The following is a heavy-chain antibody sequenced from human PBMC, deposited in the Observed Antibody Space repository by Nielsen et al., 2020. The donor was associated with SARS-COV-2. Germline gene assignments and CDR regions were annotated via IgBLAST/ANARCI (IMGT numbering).Heavy chain of an antibody. CDR2: MNPNSGNT. Sequence: ASVKVSCKASGYTSTSYDINWVRQATGQGLEWMGWMNPNSGNTGYAQKFQGRVTMTRNTSISTAYMELSSLRSEDTAVYYCARRRDGYNNFDYWGQGTLVTVSS. CDR3: ARRRDGYNNFDY. V-gene: IGHV1-8*01. D-gene: IGHD5-24*01. CDR1: GYTSTSYD. J-gene: IGHJ4*02.